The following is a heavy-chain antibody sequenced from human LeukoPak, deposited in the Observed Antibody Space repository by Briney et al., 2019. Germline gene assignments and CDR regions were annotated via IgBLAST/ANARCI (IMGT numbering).Heavy chain of an antibody. CDR3: ARVIPCGGDCYSRGYYFDY. CDR1: GYIFTSYG. J-gene: IGHJ4*02. Sequence: ASVKVSCKAFGYIFTSYGISWVRQAPGQGLEWMGWISTYNGNTNYAQKLQGRVTMTTDTSTSTAYMEPRSLRSDDTAVYYCARVIPCGGDCYSRGYYFDYWGQGTLVTVSS. D-gene: IGHD2-21*02. V-gene: IGHV1-18*01. CDR2: ISTYNGNT.